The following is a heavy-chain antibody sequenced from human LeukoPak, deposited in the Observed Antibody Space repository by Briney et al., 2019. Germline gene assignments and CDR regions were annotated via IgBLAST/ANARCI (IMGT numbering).Heavy chain of an antibody. CDR2: MNPNSGNT. V-gene: IGHV1-8*01. CDR3: ASNVAVAGAFDN. J-gene: IGHJ3*02. CDR1: GYTFTSYD. Sequence: ASVKVSCKASGYTFTSYDIDWVRQATGQGLEWMGWMNPNSGNTGYAQKFQGRVPMTRNTSISTAYMELSSLRSEDTAVYYCASNVAVAGAFDNWGQGTMVTVSS. D-gene: IGHD6-19*01.